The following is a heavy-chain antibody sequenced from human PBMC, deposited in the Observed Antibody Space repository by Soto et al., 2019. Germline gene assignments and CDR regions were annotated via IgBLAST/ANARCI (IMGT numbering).Heavy chain of an antibody. CDR3: ARDWEWATTPEDAFDI. CDR1: VGTFSSYA. V-gene: IGHV1-69*13. Sequence: ASVKVSCKASVGTFSSYAISWVRQAPGQGLEWMGGIIPIFGTANYAQKFQGRVTITADESTSTAYMELSSLRSEDTAVYYCARDWEWATTPEDAFDIWGQGTMVTVSS. J-gene: IGHJ3*02. CDR2: IIPIFGTA. D-gene: IGHD5-12*01.